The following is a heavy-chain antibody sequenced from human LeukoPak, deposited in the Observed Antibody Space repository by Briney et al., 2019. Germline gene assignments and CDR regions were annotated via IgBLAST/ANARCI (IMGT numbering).Heavy chain of an antibody. D-gene: IGHD2-15*01. Sequence: SETLSLTCTVSGGSISSYYWSWIRQPPGKGLEWIGYIYYSGNTNYNPSLKSRVTISVDTSKNQFSLKLSSVTAADTAVYYCARHGGFVAYSDYWGQGTLVTVSS. CDR1: GGSISSYY. J-gene: IGHJ4*02. CDR3: ARHGGFVAYSDY. V-gene: IGHV4-59*08. CDR2: IYYSGNT.